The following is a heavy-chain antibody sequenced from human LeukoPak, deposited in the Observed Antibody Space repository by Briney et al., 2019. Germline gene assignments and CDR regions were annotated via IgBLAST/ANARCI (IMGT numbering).Heavy chain of an antibody. CDR1: GFTLTSYA. Sequence: GGSLRLSCAVSGFTLTSYAMYWVRQAPGKGLEYVSAITSNGASTYYADSVKGRFTMSRDTSKNTLYLQMGTVRAEDTAVYYRVRREAGAFDVWGQGTMVTVSS. J-gene: IGHJ3*01. V-gene: IGHV3-64*02. CDR3: VRREAGAFDV. CDR2: ITSNGAST. D-gene: IGHD5-24*01.